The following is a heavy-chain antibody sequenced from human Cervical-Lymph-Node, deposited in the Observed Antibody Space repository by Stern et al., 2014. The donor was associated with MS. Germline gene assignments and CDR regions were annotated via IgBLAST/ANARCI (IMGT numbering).Heavy chain of an antibody. J-gene: IGHJ5*02. CDR1: GGSISSSGYY. CDR3: ATTRWDLFTWNWFDP. CDR2: IHDSGRP. Sequence: QVQLVESGPGLVKPSQTLSLTCTVSGGSISSSGYYWSWIRQPADKGLEWIGRIHDSGRPYYNPSLKSRATISMDTAQNQFSLKLPSVTAADTAVYYCATTRWDLFTWNWFDPWGQGTLVTVSS. D-gene: IGHD1-26*01. V-gene: IGHV4-61*02.